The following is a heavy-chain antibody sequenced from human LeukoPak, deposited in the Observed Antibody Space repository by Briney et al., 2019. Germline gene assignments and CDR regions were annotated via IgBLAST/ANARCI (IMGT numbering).Heavy chain of an antibody. V-gene: IGHV3-30*03. CDR1: GFTFSSYG. CDR2: ISYDGSNK. J-gene: IGHJ4*02. Sequence: PGGPLRLSCAASGFTFSSYGMHWVRQAPGKGLEWVAVISYDGSNKYYADSVKGRFTISRDNSKNTLYLQMNSLRAEDTAVYYCALSSSWYGGFFDYWGQGTLVTVSS. D-gene: IGHD6-13*01. CDR3: ALSSSWYGGFFDY.